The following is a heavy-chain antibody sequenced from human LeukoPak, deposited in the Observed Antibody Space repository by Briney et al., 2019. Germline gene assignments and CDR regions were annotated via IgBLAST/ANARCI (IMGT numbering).Heavy chain of an antibody. V-gene: IGHV3-15*01. CDR3: TTDSAILSSYYYGMDV. D-gene: IGHD5-18*01. J-gene: IGHJ6*04. Sequence: GGSLRLSCAASGFTFSNAWMSWVRQAPGKGLEWVGRIKSKTDGGTTDYAAPVKGRFTISRDDSKNTLYLQMNSLKTEDTAVCYCTTDSAILSSYYYGMDVWGKGTTVTVSS. CDR1: GFTFSNAW. CDR2: IKSKTDGGTT.